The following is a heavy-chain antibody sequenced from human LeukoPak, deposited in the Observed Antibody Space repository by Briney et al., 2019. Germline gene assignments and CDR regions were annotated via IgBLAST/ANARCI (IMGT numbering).Heavy chain of an antibody. CDR3: ARHKRVDTAMEYYFDY. D-gene: IGHD5-18*01. Sequence: SETLSLTCAVYGGSFSGYYWSWIRQPPGKGLEWIGEINHSGSTNYNPSLKSRVTISVDTSKNQFSLKLSSVTAADTAVYYCARHKRVDTAMEYYFDYWGQGTLVTVSS. J-gene: IGHJ4*02. CDR2: INHSGST. CDR1: GGSFSGYY. V-gene: IGHV4-34*01.